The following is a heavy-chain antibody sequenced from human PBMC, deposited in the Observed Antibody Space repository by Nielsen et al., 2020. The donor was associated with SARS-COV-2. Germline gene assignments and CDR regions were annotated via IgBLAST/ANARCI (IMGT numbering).Heavy chain of an antibody. CDR3: ARAIVVVRGVIITQYHYYFDY. V-gene: IGHV4-38-2*01. D-gene: IGHD3-10*01. Sequence: WIRQPPGKGLEWIGGVYQSGSTYYNSSLKSRVTISVDTSKNQFSLKVRSVTAADTAVYYCARAIVVVRGVIITQYHYYFDYWGQGTLVTVSS. J-gene: IGHJ4*02. CDR2: VYQSGST.